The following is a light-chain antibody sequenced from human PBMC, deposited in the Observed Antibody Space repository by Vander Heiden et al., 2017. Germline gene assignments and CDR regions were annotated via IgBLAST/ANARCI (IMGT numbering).Light chain of an antibody. CDR1: QSISSW. CDR2: KAS. V-gene: IGKV1-5*03. Sequence: DIQMTQSPSTLSASVGDRVTITCRASQSISSWLAWYQQKPGKAPKLQIYKASSLESGVPSRFSGSGSGTEFTLTISSLQPDDFATYYCQQDNSYSQTFGQGTKVEIK. J-gene: IGKJ1*01. CDR3: QQDNSYSQT.